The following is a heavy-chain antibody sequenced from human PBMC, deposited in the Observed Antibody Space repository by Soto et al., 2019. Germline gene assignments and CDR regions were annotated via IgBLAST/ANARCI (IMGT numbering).Heavy chain of an antibody. V-gene: IGHV5-51*01. CDR1: GYSFTCYW. D-gene: IGHD2-2*02. CDR2: IYPGDSDT. J-gene: IGHJ6*02. Sequence: RGASLKISCKGSGYSFTCYWIGWVRQMPGKGLEWMGIIYPGDSDTRYSPSFQGQVTISADKSISTAYLQWSSLKASDTAMYYCARHAQVVPAAIGPYYYGMDVWCQGTTVTVSS. CDR3: ARHAQVVPAAIGPYYYGMDV.